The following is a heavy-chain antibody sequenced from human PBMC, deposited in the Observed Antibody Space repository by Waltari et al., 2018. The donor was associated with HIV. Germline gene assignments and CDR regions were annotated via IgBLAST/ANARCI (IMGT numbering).Heavy chain of an antibody. V-gene: IGHV1-46*01. CDR3: ARGVPVDTTMGKYYYYAMDV. CDR2: IGPSGGTT. Sequence: QVQLVQSGAEVKKPGASVKVSCKDSGDTSRHYSMNWVRPAPGQRLEWMGIIGPSGGTTNYAQKFQGRVTMTRDTSTSTVYMALSSLRSEDTAIYYCARGVPVDTTMGKYYYYAMDVWGQGTTVTVSS. D-gene: IGHD5-18*01. J-gene: IGHJ6*02. CDR1: GDTSRHYS.